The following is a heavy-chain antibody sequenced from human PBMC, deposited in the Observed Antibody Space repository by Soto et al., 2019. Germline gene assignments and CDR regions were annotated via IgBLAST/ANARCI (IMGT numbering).Heavy chain of an antibody. D-gene: IGHD2-2*01. Sequence: QVQLVQSGAEVKKPGSSVKVSCKASGGTFSSYAISWVRQAPGQGLEWMGGIIPISDTTNYAQKFQGRVTITADESTSTAYMELSSLRSEETAVYYCARSQGSSTSLEIYYYYYYGMGVWCQGTTVTVSS. CDR3: ARSQGSSTSLEIYYYYYYGMGV. CDR1: GGTFSSYA. J-gene: IGHJ6*02. V-gene: IGHV1-69*01. CDR2: IIPISDTT.